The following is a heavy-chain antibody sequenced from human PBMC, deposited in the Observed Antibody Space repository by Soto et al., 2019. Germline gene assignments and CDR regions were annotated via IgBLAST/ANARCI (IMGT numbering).Heavy chain of an antibody. V-gene: IGHV1-18*04. J-gene: IGHJ5*02. D-gene: IGHD3-16*01. Sequence: AASVKVSCKTSGYTFTSYGISWVRQAPGQGLEWMGWIRTYNGNTNYGQKFQGRVTMTRDTSTSTARMELRSLTSDDTAVYYCVIDMGEWPWGQGTLVTVSS. CDR2: IRTYNGNT. CDR3: VIDMGEWP. CDR1: GYTFTSYG.